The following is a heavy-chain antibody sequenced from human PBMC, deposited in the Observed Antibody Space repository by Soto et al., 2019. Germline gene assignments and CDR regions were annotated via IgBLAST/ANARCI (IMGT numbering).Heavy chain of an antibody. Sequence: QVQLVESGGGVVQPGRSLRLSCAASGFTFSSYAMHWVRQAPGKGLEWVAVISYDGSNKYYADSVKGRFTISRDNSKNTLYLQMNSLRAEDTAVYYCARDRSPMATILWYFDLWGRGTLVTVSS. CDR1: GFTFSSYA. CDR2: ISYDGSNK. V-gene: IGHV3-30-3*01. CDR3: ARDRSPMATILWYFDL. J-gene: IGHJ2*01. D-gene: IGHD5-12*01.